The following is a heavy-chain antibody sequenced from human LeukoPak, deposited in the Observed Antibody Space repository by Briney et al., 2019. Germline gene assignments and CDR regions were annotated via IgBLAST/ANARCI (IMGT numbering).Heavy chain of an antibody. V-gene: IGHV1-2*02. Sequence: ASVKVSCKASGYTFTGYYMHWVRQAPGQGLEGMGWINPNSGGTNYAQKFQGRVTMTRDTSIRTAYMELSRLRSDDTAVYYCARGDIVVVPAANSAGFDPWGQGTLVTVSS. CDR3: ARGDIVVVPAANSAGFDP. D-gene: IGHD2-2*01. CDR2: INPNSGGT. CDR1: GYTFTGYY. J-gene: IGHJ5*02.